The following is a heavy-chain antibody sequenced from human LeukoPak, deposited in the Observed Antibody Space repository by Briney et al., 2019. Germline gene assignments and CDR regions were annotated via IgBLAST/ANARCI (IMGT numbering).Heavy chain of an antibody. CDR3: ATKTGSSSGGDY. CDR1: GGSFSGYY. Sequence: SETLSLTCAVYGGSFSGYYWGWIRQPPGKGLEWIGSIYHSGSTYYNPSLKSRVTISVDTSKNQFSLKLSSVTAADTAVYYCATKTGSSSGGDYWGQGTLVTVSS. D-gene: IGHD6-19*01. J-gene: IGHJ4*02. CDR2: IYHSGST. V-gene: IGHV4-38-2*01.